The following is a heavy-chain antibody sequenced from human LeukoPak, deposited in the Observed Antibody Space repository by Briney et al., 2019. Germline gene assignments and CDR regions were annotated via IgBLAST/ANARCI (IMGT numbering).Heavy chain of an antibody. V-gene: IGHV1-2*06. J-gene: IGHJ5*02. CDR2: INPNGGGT. CDR3: ARDYYDSTTGLWFDP. CDR1: GYTFTGYY. D-gene: IGHD3-22*01. Sequence: ASVKVSCKASGYTFTGYYMHWVRQAPGQGLEWMGRINPNGGGTNYAQKFQGRVTMTRDTSISTAYMELSRLRSDDTAVYYCARDYYDSTTGLWFDPWGQGTLVTVSS.